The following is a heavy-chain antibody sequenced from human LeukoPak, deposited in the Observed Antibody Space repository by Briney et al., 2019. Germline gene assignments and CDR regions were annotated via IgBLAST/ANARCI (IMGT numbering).Heavy chain of an antibody. CDR1: GAFITRDTYY. V-gene: IGHV4-39*07. CDR3: VRDPRGRYEDWYDA. Sequence: SETLSLTCTVSGAFITRDTYYWAGVRQSPGKGLEWIGSIWFDGNDYYNPSLRSRVAMSVDPSKSQFSLRVNSVTAADTRIYYCVRDPRGRYEDWYDAWGQGTLVTVSS. J-gene: IGHJ5*02. CDR2: IWFDGND. D-gene: IGHD1-26*01.